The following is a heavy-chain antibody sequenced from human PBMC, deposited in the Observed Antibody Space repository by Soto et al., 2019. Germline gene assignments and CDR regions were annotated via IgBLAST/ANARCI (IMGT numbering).Heavy chain of an antibody. CDR3: ARDMGIGSSSWYGSDNWLDP. J-gene: IGHJ5*02. V-gene: IGHV3-74*01. Sequence: GGSLRLSCAASGFTFSSYWMHWVRQAPGKGLVWVSRINSDGSSTSYADSVKGRFTISRDNAKNTLYLQMNSLRAEDTAVYYCARDMGIGSSSWYGSDNWLDPWGQGTLVTVSS. CDR1: GFTFSSYW. D-gene: IGHD6-13*01. CDR2: INSDGSST.